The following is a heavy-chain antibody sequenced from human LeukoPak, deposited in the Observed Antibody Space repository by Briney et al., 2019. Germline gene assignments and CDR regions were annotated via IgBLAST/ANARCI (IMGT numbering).Heavy chain of an antibody. J-gene: IGHJ4*02. Sequence: ASVKVSCKASGGTFSGYYLSWVRQAPGQGLEWMGTINPIGGIANYAQKFQGRATITADKSTSTAYMELSSLMSDDTAVYYCGADGAMATIYFCYWGQGTLVTVSS. CDR2: INPIGGIA. V-gene: IGHV1-69*04. CDR1: GGTFSGYY. CDR3: GADGAMATIYFCY. D-gene: IGHD5-24*01.